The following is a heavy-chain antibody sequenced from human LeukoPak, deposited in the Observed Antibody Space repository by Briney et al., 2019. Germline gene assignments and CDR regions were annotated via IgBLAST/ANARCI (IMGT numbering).Heavy chain of an antibody. D-gene: IGHD3-10*01. CDR1: GYTFTSYG. CDR2: ISAYNGNT. Sequence: ASVKVSCKASGYTFTSYGISWVRQAPGQGLEWMGWISAYNGNTNYAQKLQGRVTMTTDTSTSTAYMELRSLRSDDTAVYYCARASNYYGSGSYYNRYWGQGTLVTVSS. V-gene: IGHV1-18*01. J-gene: IGHJ4*02. CDR3: ARASNYYGSGSYYNRY.